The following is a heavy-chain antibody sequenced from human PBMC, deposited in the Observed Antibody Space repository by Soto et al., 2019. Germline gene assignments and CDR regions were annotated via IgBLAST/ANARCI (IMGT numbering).Heavy chain of an antibody. CDR1: GGTFSSYA. J-gene: IGHJ6*02. V-gene: IGHV1-69*13. Sequence: ASVKVSCKASGGTFSSYAISWVRQAPGQGLEWMGGIIPIFGTANYAQKFQGRVTITADESTSTAYMELSSLRSEDTAVYYCARRAAIQRGYYYGMDVWGQGTTVTVSS. CDR3: ARRAAIQRGYYYGMDV. D-gene: IGHD2-21*02. CDR2: IIPIFGTA.